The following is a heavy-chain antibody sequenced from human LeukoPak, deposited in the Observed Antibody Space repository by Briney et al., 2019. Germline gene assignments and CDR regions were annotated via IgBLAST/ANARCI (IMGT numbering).Heavy chain of an antibody. D-gene: IGHD6-13*01. Sequence: SETLSLTCAVYGGSFSAYYWSWIRQPPGKGLEWIGDINHSGSTNYNPSLKSRVTITVDTSKNQFSLKLSSVTAADAAVYYCASHSKAAITAAGTGGVDWFDPWGQGTLVTVSS. CDR1: GGSFSAYY. CDR3: ASHSKAAITAAGTGGVDWFDP. J-gene: IGHJ5*02. V-gene: IGHV4-34*01. CDR2: INHSGST.